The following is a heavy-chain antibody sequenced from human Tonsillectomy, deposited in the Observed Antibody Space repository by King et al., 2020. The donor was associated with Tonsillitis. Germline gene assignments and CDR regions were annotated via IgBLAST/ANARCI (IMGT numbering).Heavy chain of an antibody. CDR2: IWNDGTGK. J-gene: IGHJ6*02. D-gene: IGHD3-10*01. V-gene: IGHV3-30*02. CDR1: GFIFTSYN. CDR3: ARDLRGVSRPYDMVV. Sequence: QLVQSGGGVVQPGGSLRLYCTASGFIFTSYNMHWVRQAPGNGQEWVAFIWNDGTGKYYADSVKGRFSISSDNGKNTLNLHMNGLRPDDTAVYYCARDLRGVSRPYDMVVWGRGTTVIVSS.